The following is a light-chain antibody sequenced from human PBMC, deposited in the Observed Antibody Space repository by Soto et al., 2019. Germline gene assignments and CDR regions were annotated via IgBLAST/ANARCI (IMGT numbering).Light chain of an antibody. CDR3: QQCARSPLA. Sequence: EIVLTQSPGTLSLSPGERATLSCRASQNVARNYLAWYQQRPGQAPRLLIYDASTRATGIPDRFSGSGSGTDFSLTNSRVEPEDFAVYFCQQCARSPLAFGGGTKVDI. CDR2: DAS. CDR1: QNVARNY. V-gene: IGKV3-20*01. J-gene: IGKJ4*01.